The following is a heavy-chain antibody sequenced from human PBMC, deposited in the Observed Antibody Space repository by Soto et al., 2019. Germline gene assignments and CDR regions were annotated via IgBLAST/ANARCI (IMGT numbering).Heavy chain of an antibody. D-gene: IGHD2-15*01. J-gene: IGHJ4*02. CDR2: ITRDGYNK. CDR1: GFIFKNYA. V-gene: IGHV3-30*04. Sequence: GGSLRLSCTVSGFIFKNYALNWVRQAPGKGLEWVASITRDGYNKYYADSVKGRFTISRDNSKNTLSLQMTALRVEDSSVYYCTKSSGGSSSVGMDYWGPGTLVTVSS. CDR3: TKSSGGSSSVGMDY.